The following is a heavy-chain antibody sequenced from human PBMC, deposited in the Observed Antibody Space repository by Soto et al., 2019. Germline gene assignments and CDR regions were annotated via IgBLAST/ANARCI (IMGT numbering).Heavy chain of an antibody. CDR1: GFTFSSYA. CDR2: ISSNGGST. V-gene: IGHV3-64D*06. CDR3: VKDAYSSGWRYYYYYHGMDV. D-gene: IGHD6-19*01. J-gene: IGHJ6*02. Sequence: HPGGSLRLSCSASGFTFSSYAMQWVRQAPGKGLEYVSAISSNGGSTYYADSVKGRFTISRDNSKNTLYLQMSSLRAEDTAVYYCVKDAYSSGWRYYYYYHGMDVWGQGTTVTVSS.